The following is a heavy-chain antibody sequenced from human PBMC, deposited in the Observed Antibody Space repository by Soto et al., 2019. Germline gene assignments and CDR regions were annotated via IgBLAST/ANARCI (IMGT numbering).Heavy chain of an antibody. CDR3: ARVDGVVAAADFDI. V-gene: IGHV3-33*01. CDR2: IYYDGSNE. CDR1: EFTFSNFG. J-gene: IGHJ3*02. D-gene: IGHD2-15*01. Sequence: QVQLVESGGGVVQPGRSLRLSCAASEFTFSNFGMHWVRQAPGTGLEWVAVIYYDGSNEYYADSVKGRFTISRDNSKNTLYLQMNSLRAEDTAVYYCARVDGVVAAADFDIWGQGTMVTVSS.